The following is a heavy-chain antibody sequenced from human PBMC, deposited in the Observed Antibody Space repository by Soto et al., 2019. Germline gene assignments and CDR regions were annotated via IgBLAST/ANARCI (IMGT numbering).Heavy chain of an antibody. CDR3: AREYYYDSSGYYGRQAQDAFDI. V-gene: IGHV1-69*13. CDR1: GGTFSSYA. Sequence: ASVKVSCKASGGTFSSYAISWVRQAPGQGLEWMGGIIPIFGTANYEQKFQGRVTITADESTSTAYMELSSLRSEDTAVYYCAREYYYDSSGYYGRQAQDAFDIWGQGTMVTVSS. J-gene: IGHJ3*02. CDR2: IIPIFGTA. D-gene: IGHD3-22*01.